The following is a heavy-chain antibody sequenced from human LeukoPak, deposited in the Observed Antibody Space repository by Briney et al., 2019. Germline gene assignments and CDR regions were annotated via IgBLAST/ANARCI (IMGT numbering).Heavy chain of an antibody. CDR1: GGTFSSYT. V-gene: IGHV1-69*04. J-gene: IGHJ4*02. CDR3: VRDYYDSSGYFDY. CDR2: IIPILGIA. D-gene: IGHD3-22*01. Sequence: PVASVKVSCKASGGTFSSYTISWVRQAPGQGLEWMGRIIPILGIANYAQKFQGRVTITADKSTSTAYMELSSLRSEDTAVYYCVRDYYDSSGYFDYWGQGTLVTVSS.